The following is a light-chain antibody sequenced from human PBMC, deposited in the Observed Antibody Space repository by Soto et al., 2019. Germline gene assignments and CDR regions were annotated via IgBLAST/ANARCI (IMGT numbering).Light chain of an antibody. Sequence: IQMTQSPSSLSASVGDRVTITCRASQSIRNYLNWYQQKPGKAPKVLISLASTLETGVPSRFSGGGSGTDFTFTISSLQPEDIATYYCQQFDDLPRTFGGGTKVDI. CDR3: QQFDDLPRT. V-gene: IGKV1-33*01. CDR2: LAS. CDR1: QSIRNY. J-gene: IGKJ4*01.